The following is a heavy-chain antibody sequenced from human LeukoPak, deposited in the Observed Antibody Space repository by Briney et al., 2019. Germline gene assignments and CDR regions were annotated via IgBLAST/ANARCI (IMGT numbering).Heavy chain of an antibody. CDR3: ARRADFWSGGDDC. D-gene: IGHD3-3*01. Sequence: GESLKISCKGSGYSFTNYWIGWVRQMPGKGLEWMGIIYPGDSDTRYSPSFEGQVTISADKSISTAYLQWSSLKASDTAMYYCARRADFWSGGDDCWGQGTLVTVSS. CDR2: IYPGDSDT. J-gene: IGHJ4*02. V-gene: IGHV5-51*01. CDR1: GYSFTNYW.